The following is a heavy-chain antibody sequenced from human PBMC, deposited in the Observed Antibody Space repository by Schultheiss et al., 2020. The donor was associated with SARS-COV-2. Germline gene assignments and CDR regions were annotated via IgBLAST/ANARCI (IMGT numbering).Heavy chain of an antibody. Sequence: SETLSLTCTVSGGSISSGGYYWSWIRQPPGKGLEWIGEINHSGSTNYNPSLKSRVTISVDTSKNQFSLKLSSVTAADTAVYYCATRSLGYWGQGTLVTVSS. CDR2: INHSGST. D-gene: IGHD3-10*01. CDR1: GGSISSGGYY. V-gene: IGHV4-61*08. J-gene: IGHJ4*02. CDR3: ATRSLGY.